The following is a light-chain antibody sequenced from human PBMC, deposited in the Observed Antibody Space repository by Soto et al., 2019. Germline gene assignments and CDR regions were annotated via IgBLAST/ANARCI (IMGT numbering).Light chain of an antibody. CDR3: AAWDDSLNGVV. Sequence: QSVLTQPPSVSEAPRQRVTISCSGSGSNIGNNAVNWYQQLPGKAPKLLIYYDDLLPSGVSDRFSGSKSGTSASLAISGLQSEDEADYDCAAWDDSLNGVVFGGGTKLTVL. CDR1: GSNIGNNA. V-gene: IGLV1-36*01. CDR2: YDD. J-gene: IGLJ2*01.